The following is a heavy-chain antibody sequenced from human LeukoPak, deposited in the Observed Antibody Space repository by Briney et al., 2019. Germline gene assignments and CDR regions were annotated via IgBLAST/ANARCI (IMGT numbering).Heavy chain of an antibody. CDR2: ISGSGGST. CDR3: AKDPNEGYCSGGSCYWGYYYGMDV. J-gene: IGHJ6*02. CDR1: GFTFSSYA. V-gene: IGHV3-23*01. D-gene: IGHD2-15*01. Sequence: AGGSLRLSCAASGFTFSSYAMSWVRRAPGKGLEWVSAISGSGGSTYYADSVKGRFTISRDNSKNTLYLQMNSLRAEDTAVYYCAKDPNEGYCSGGSCYWGYYYGMDVWGQGTTVTVSS.